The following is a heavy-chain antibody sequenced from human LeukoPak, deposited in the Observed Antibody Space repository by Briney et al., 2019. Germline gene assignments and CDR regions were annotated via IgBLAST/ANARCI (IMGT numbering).Heavy chain of an antibody. V-gene: IGHV1-46*01. D-gene: IGHD6-19*01. CDR1: GYTFTSYY. CDR2: INPSGGST. CDR3: ARYSSGWPPLNWFDP. Sequence: GASVKVSCKASGYTFTSYYMHWVRQAPGQGLEWMGIINPSGGSTSYAQKFQGRVTMTRDTSTSTVYMELSSLRSEDTAVYYCARYSSGWPPLNWFDPWGQGTLVTVSS. J-gene: IGHJ5*02.